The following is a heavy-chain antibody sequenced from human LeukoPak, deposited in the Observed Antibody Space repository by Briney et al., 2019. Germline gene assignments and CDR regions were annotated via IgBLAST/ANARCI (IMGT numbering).Heavy chain of an antibody. J-gene: IGHJ4*02. V-gene: IGHV2-5*02. CDR1: GFSLSTSGVG. D-gene: IGHD2-21*02. Sequence: KESGPTLVKPTQTLTLTCTFSGFSLSTSGVGVGWIRQPPGKALEWLALIYWDDDKRYSPSLKSRLTITKDTSNNQVVLTMTNMDPVDTATYYCARQYCGGDCWRWDYWGQGTLVTVSS. CDR2: IYWDDDK. CDR3: ARQYCGGDCWRWDY.